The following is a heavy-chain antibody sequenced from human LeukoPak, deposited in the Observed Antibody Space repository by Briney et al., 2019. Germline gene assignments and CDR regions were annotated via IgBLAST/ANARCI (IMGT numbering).Heavy chain of an antibody. D-gene: IGHD5-24*01. J-gene: IGHJ3*02. CDR3: ARDRREGNDAFDI. CDR2: IYYSGST. V-gene: IGHV4-30-4*02. CDR1: GDSISSRDYY. Sequence: RTSETLSLTCSVSGDSISSRDYYWSWIRQPPGKGLEWIGYIYYSGSTSYNPSLKSRVTISVDTSKNQFSLKLSSVTAADTAVYYCARDRREGNDAFDIWGQGTMVTVSS.